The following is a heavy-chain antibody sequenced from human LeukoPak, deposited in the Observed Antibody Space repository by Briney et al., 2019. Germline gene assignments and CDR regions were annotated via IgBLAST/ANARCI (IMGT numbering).Heavy chain of an antibody. V-gene: IGHV3-30*04. CDR3: AREGVGRDGWFDY. Sequence: GRSLRLSCAASGFTFSSYAMHWVRQAPGKGLEWVAVISYDGSNKYYADSVKGRFTISRDNSKNTLYLQMNSLRAEDTAVYYCAREGVGRDGWFDYWGQGTLVTVSS. J-gene: IGHJ4*02. CDR1: GFTFSSYA. CDR2: ISYDGSNK. D-gene: IGHD5-24*01.